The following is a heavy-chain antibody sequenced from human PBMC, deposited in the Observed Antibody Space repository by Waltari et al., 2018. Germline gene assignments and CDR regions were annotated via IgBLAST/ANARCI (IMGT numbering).Heavy chain of an antibody. J-gene: IGHJ4*02. V-gene: IGHV4-61*02. Sequence: LSLTCTVSGGSISSGSYYWSWIRQPAGKGLEWIGRIYTSGSTNYNPSLKSRVTISIDTSKNQFSLNLSSLTAADTAVYYCARGSWMANNFDYWGQGTLVTVSS. CDR2: IYTSGST. CDR1: GGSISSGSYY. CDR3: ARGSWMANNFDY. D-gene: IGHD5-12*01.